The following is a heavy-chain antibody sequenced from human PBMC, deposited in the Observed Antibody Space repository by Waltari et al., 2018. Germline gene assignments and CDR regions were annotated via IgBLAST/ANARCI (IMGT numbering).Heavy chain of an antibody. V-gene: IGHV3-21*01. Sequence: EVQLVESGGGLVKPGGSLRLSCAASGFTFSSDSMTWVRQAPGKGLEWVSSISSSSSYIYYADSVKGRFTISRDNAKNSLYLQMNSLRAEDTAVYYCARDYDFWSGYNDYWGQGTLVTVSS. J-gene: IGHJ4*02. CDR2: ISSSSSYI. CDR1: GFTFSSDS. D-gene: IGHD3-3*01. CDR3: ARDYDFWSGYNDY.